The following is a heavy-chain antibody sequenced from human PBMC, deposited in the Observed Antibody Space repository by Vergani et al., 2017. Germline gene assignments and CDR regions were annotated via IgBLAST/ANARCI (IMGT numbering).Heavy chain of an antibody. CDR3: AIEGNYYDSTGFGPGRYFD. CDR2: VIPNLEIT. CDR1: GGTFGSNT. D-gene: IGHD3-22*01. V-gene: IGHV1-69*08. J-gene: IGHJ4*02. Sequence: QVQLEQSGAEVKKPGSSVTVSCRASGGTFGSNTISWVRQAPGQGLEWVGRVIPNLEITTIAQNLKGNGIITVDKSTETADMELISLRPEDTAVYYCAIEGNYYDSTGFGPGRYFDWGPGTLGPVSS.